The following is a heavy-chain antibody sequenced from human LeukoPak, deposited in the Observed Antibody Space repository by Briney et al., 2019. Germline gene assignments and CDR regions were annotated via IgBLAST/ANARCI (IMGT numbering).Heavy chain of an antibody. J-gene: IGHJ4*02. CDR2: IYSGGST. V-gene: IGHV3-66*01. D-gene: IGHD3-22*01. Sequence: GGSLRLSCAASGFTVSSNYMSWVRQAPGKGLEWVSVIYSGGSTYYADSVKGRFTISRDNPKNTLYLQMNSLRAEDTAVYYCARRGLYYDSSAYSHYSFDYWGQGTLVTVSS. CDR1: GFTVSSNY. CDR3: ARRGLYYDSSAYSHYSFDY.